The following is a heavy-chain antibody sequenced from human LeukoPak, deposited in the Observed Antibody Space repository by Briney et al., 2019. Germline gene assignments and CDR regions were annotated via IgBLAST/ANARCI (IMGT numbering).Heavy chain of an antibody. Sequence: GASVKVSCKASGYTFSSYGLSWVRQAPGQGLEWVGWISAYNGHTRYAQNLQGRVTMTTDTSTGTAYMELSSLRSDDTAVYYCARRWCSSTSCQFDYWAREPWSPSPQ. V-gene: IGHV1-18*01. CDR1: GYTFSSYG. J-gene: IGHJ4*02. D-gene: IGHD2-2*01. CDR3: ARRWCSSTSCQFDY. CDR2: ISAYNGHT.